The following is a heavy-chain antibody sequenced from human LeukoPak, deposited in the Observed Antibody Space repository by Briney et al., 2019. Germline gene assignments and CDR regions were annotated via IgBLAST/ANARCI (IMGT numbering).Heavy chain of an antibody. J-gene: IGHJ5*02. CDR2: ITSGVGIT. CDR1: GFTFSNFG. CDR3: AKGGYCSSTSCYVGWFDP. V-gene: IGHV3-23*01. Sequence: GGSLRLSCAASGFTFSNFGMNWVRQAPGKGLEWVSIITSGVGITYYADSVKGRFTISRDNSKNTLFLQMNSLRAEDTAVYYCAKGGYCSSTSCYVGWFDPWGQGILVTVSS. D-gene: IGHD2-2*01.